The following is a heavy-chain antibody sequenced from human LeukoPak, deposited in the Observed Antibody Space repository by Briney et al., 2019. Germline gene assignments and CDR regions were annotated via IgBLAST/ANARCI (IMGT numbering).Heavy chain of an antibody. CDR3: ARVAAAGDFDY. J-gene: IGHJ4*02. Sequence: PSETLSLTCIVSGGSISSYYWSWIRQPPGKGLEWIGYIYYSGSTNYNPSLKSRVTISVDTSKNQFSLRLSSVTAADTAVYYCARVAAAGDFDYWGQGTLVTVSS. CDR1: GGSISSYY. CDR2: IYYSGST. V-gene: IGHV4-59*01. D-gene: IGHD6-13*01.